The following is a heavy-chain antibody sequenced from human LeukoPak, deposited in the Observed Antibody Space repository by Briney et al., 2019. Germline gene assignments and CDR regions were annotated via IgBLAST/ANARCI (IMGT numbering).Heavy chain of an antibody. V-gene: IGHV4-39*01. CDR3: ASGYFVHTFDF. CDR2: IYFSGNT. J-gene: IGHJ4*02. Sequence: SETLSLTCTVSGVSIRSTSYYWGWIRQPPGKGLEWTGSIYFSGNTYYNPSLKTRVTISIDTSKNQFSLKLTSVTAADTAIFYCASGYFVHTFDFWGQGTLGTVSS. CDR1: GVSIRSTSYY. D-gene: IGHD2-2*03.